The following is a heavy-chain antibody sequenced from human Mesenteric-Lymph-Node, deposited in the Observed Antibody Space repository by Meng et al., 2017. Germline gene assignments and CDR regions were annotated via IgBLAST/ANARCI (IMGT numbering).Heavy chain of an antibody. J-gene: IGHJ4*02. Sequence: ASVKVSCKASGYTFTSYYMHWVRQAPGQGLEWMGIINPSGGSTSYAQKFQGRVTMTRDTSTSTVYMELSSLRSEDTAVYYCARDGGAFDIVVVVAATSSGWYYFDYWGQGTLVTVSS. CDR2: INPSGGST. CDR1: GYTFTSYY. V-gene: IGHV1-46*01. CDR3: ARDGGAFDIVVVVAATSSGWYYFDY. D-gene: IGHD2-15*01.